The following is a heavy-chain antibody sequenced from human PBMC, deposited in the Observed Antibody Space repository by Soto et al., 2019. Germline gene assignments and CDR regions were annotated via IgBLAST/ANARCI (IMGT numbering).Heavy chain of an antibody. Sequence: EVQLVESGGGLVQPGGSLRLSCAVSGFTFSDHYMDWVRQAPGKGLEWVGRSTDQAHSFYTVYAASVKGRFTISRDDSKXXXXXXXXXXXXXXXXXXXXXXXXXXXXXRPSVDQWGQGTLVTVSS. CDR1: GFTFSDHY. V-gene: IGHV3-72*01. CDR3: XXXXXXXXXRPSVDQ. CDR2: STDQAHSFYT. J-gene: IGHJ4*02.